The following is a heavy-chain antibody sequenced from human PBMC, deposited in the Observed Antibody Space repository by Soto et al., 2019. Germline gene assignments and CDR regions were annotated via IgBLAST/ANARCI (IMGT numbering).Heavy chain of an antibody. CDR2: IYYSGST. CDR1: AGTISTNRYY. Sequence: PPQNLCLTSTVSAGTISTNRYYVVLIRQAPGRGLEWIGSIYYSGSTYYNPSLKSRVTISVDTSKNQFSLKLSSVTAADTAVYYCGRDLWGYCGAECYPLDVWGQGTTVT. J-gene: IGHJ6*02. CDR3: GRDLWGYCGAECYPLDV. D-gene: IGHD2-21*01. V-gene: IGHV4-39*02.